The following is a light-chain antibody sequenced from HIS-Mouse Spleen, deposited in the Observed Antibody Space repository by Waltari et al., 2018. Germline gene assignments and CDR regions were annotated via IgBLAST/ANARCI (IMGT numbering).Light chain of an antibody. CDR3: QQRSNWPPLT. V-gene: IGKV3-11*01. CDR2: DAS. J-gene: IGKJ4*01. Sequence: EIVLTQSPATLSLSPGERATLSCRASQCVSSYLAWYQQKPGQAPRLLIYDASNSATGIPARFSGSGSGTDFTLTISSLEPEDFAVYYCQQRSNWPPLTFGGGTKVEIK. CDR1: QCVSSY.